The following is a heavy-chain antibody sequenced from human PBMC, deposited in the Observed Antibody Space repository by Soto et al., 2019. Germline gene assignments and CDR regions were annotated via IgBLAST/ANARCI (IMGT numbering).Heavy chain of an antibody. CDR1: GFTFSTYV. CDR3: ARDHYYDSSGYGV. J-gene: IGHJ4*02. CDR2: TSYDGSNK. V-gene: IGHV3-30-3*01. D-gene: IGHD3-22*01. Sequence: QVQLVESGGGVVQPGRSLRLSCAASGFTFSTYVMHWVRQTPGKGLEWVAVTSYDGSNKYYADSVKGRITISRDNSKNTLYLQMNSLRAEDTAVYYCARDHYYDSSGYGVWGQGTLVTVSS.